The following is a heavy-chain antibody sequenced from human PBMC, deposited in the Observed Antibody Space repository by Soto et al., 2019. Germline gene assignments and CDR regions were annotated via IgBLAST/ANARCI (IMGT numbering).Heavy chain of an antibody. V-gene: IGHV4-4*02. CDR1: GDSITSSNW. D-gene: IGHD1-1*01. Sequence: QVQLQESGPGLVKPSGTLSLTCAVSGDSITSSNWWSWVRQAPGKGLEWIGEIYHSGATTYNTSLKSRATISVDPSNNHFSLKLTSVTAADTAVYFCVRDLGTGTDYWGRGTLVTVAS. J-gene: IGHJ4*02. CDR3: VRDLGTGTDY. CDR2: IYHSGAT.